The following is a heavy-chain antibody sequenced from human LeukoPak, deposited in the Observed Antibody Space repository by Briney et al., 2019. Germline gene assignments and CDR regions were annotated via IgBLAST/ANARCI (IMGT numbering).Heavy chain of an antibody. CDR1: GFTFSSYG. V-gene: IGHV3-23*01. CDR2: IGGRDGST. CDR3: AKDLRVTEAGLFDY. J-gene: IGHJ4*02. D-gene: IGHD2-21*02. Sequence: GGSLRLSCAASGFTFSSYGMSWVRQAPGKGLEWVSAIGGRDGSTYYADSVKGRFTISRDNSKNTLYVQMNSLRAEDTAVYYCAKDLRVTEAGLFDYWGQGTLVTVSS.